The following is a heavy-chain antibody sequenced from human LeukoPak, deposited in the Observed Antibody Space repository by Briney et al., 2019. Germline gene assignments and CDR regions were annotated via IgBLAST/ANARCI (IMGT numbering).Heavy chain of an antibody. J-gene: IGHJ4*02. CDR3: ARVLSTVTTFDY. Sequence: TGGSLRLSCAASGFTVSSNYMSWVRQAPGKGLEWVSVIFSGGTTYYADSVKGRFTISRDNSKNSLYLQMNSLRAEDTAVYYCARVLSTVTTFDYWGQGTLVTVSS. CDR2: IFSGGTT. V-gene: IGHV3-53*01. CDR1: GFTVSSNY. D-gene: IGHD4-17*01.